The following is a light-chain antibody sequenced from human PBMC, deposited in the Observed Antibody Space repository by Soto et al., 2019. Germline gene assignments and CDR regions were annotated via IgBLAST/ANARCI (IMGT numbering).Light chain of an antibody. V-gene: IGLV3-21*04. CDR1: NIGIKS. CDR2: YDS. J-gene: IGLJ2*01. Sequence: SYELTQPPSVSVAPGKTARITCGGNNIGIKSVHWYQQKPGQAPVLVIYYDSDRPSGIPERFSGSNSVNTATLTISRVEAGDEAVYYCQVWDSSSDHVVFGGGTKLTVL. CDR3: QVWDSSSDHVV.